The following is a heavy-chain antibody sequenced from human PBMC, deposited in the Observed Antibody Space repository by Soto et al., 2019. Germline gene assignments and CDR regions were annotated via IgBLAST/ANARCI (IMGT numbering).Heavy chain of an antibody. J-gene: IGHJ6*02. CDR1: GGSFSGYY. D-gene: IGHD2-21*02. CDR2: INHSGST. CDR3: ARGSDIVVVTAINYYYYGMDV. V-gene: IGHV4-34*01. Sequence: SETLSLTCAVYGGSFSGYYWSWIRQPPGKGLEWIGEINHSGSTNYNPSLKSRVTISVDTSKNQFSLKLSSVTAADTAVYYCARGSDIVVVTAINYYYYGMDVWGQGTTVTVSS.